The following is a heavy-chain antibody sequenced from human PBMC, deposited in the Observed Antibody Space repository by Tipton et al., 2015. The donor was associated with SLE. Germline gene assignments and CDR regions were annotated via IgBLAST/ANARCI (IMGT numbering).Heavy chain of an antibody. J-gene: IGHJ4*02. Sequence: TLSLTCTVSGGSISSGGYYWSWIRQHPGKGLEWIGYIYYSGSTYYNPSLKSRVTISVDTSKNQFSLKLSSVTAADTAVYYCASPEYSGSYPFDYWGQGTLVTVSS. CDR1: GGSISSGGYY. CDR2: IYYSGST. V-gene: IGHV4-31*03. D-gene: IGHD1-26*01. CDR3: ASPEYSGSYPFDY.